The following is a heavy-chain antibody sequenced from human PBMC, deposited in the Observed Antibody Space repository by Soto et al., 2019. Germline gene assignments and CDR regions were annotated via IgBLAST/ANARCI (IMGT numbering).Heavy chain of an antibody. V-gene: IGHV1-2*02. Sequence: ASVKVSCKASGYTFTGYYVHWVRQAPGQGLEWMGWINPNSGDTYLAQRFQGRVTMNRDTSIGTAYMELRGLTSDDTAEYYCAKGGAIVAAGTRVYLYNAMDVWGQGTTVTVS. D-gene: IGHD1-26*01. CDR2: INPNSGDT. CDR1: GYTFTGYY. CDR3: AKGGAIVAAGTRVYLYNAMDV. J-gene: IGHJ6*02.